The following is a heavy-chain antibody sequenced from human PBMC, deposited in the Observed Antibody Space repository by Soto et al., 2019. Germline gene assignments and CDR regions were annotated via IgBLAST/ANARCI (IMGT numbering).Heavy chain of an antibody. V-gene: IGHV1-2*02. Sequence: ASVKVSCKASGYTFTGYYVHWVRQAPGQGLEWMGWINPNSGDTYLAQRFQGRVTMNRDTSIGTAYMELRGLTSDDTAEYYCAKGGAIVAAGTRVYLYNAMDVWGQGTTVTVS. D-gene: IGHD1-26*01. CDR2: INPNSGDT. CDR1: GYTFTGYY. CDR3: AKGGAIVAAGTRVYLYNAMDV. J-gene: IGHJ6*02.